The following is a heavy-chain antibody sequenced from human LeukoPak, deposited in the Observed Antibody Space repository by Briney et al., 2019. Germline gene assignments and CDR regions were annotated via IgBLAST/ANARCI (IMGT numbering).Heavy chain of an antibody. D-gene: IGHD3-10*01. CDR1: GFTFSSYG. CDR3: ANAYGSGSDAFDI. CDR2: ISYDGSNK. J-gene: IGHJ3*02. V-gene: IGHV3-30*18. Sequence: GGSLRLSCAASGFTFSSYGMRWVRQAPGKGLEWVAVISYDGSNKYYADSVKGRFTISRDNSKNTLYLQMNSLRAEDTAVYYCANAYGSGSDAFDIWGQGTMVTVSS.